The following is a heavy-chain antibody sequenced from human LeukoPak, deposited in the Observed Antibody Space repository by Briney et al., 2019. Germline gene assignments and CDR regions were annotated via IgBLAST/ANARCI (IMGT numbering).Heavy chain of an antibody. D-gene: IGHD3-10*01. V-gene: IGHV3-9*01. CDR3: TRDTYLSYHNYGMDV. Sequence: GGSLRLSCAASGFTFGDYAMHWVRHVPGKGLEWIAGISWSSNTLDYADSVKGRVTISRDNAKNSLYLQMNSLRAEDTALYYCTRDTYLSYHNYGMDVWGQGTTVTVSS. J-gene: IGHJ6*02. CDR2: ISWSSNTL. CDR1: GFTFGDYA.